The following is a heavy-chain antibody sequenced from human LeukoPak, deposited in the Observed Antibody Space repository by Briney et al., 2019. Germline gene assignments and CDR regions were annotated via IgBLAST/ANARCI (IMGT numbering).Heavy chain of an antibody. CDR3: AREAKRGFGRYYYYYGMDV. CDR2: IYYSGST. J-gene: IGHJ6*02. CDR1: GGSISSGDYY. Sequence: SETLSLTCTVSGGSISSGDYYWSWIRQPPGKGLEWIGYIYYSGSTYYNPSLKSRVTISVDTSKNQFSLKLSSVTAADTAVYYCAREAKRGFGRYYYYYGMDVWGQGTTVSVSS. V-gene: IGHV4-30-4*01. D-gene: IGHD3-10*01.